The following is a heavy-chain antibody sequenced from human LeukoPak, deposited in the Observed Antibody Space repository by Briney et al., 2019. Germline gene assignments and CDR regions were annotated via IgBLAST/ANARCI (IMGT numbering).Heavy chain of an antibody. V-gene: IGHV3-30*02. Sequence: GGSLRLSCAASGFTFRTYGMHWVRQAPDKGLEWVAFIRYEGSSKYYADSVKGRFTISRDNSKNTLYLQMDSLRPEDTAVYYCAKDLLRDRWFGESWGQGTLVTVSS. D-gene: IGHD3-10*01. CDR3: AKDLLRDRWFGES. CDR1: GFTFRTYG. CDR2: IRYEGSSK. J-gene: IGHJ5*02.